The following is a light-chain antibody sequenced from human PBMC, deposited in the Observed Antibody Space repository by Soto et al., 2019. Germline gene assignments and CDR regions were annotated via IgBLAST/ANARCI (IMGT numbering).Light chain of an antibody. J-gene: IGLJ1*01. CDR1: SSDAGAYNF. V-gene: IGLV2-14*03. Sequence: QSVLTLPASVSGSPGEAITIYCTGTSSDAGAYNFVSWHQQDPCKAPKLMSYXXXXRPSGISYCFSGSKSGNTASLTISGLQGEDEADYYCSTYTVSRTYVFGTGTKVTVL. CDR3: STYTVSRTYV. CDR2: XXX.